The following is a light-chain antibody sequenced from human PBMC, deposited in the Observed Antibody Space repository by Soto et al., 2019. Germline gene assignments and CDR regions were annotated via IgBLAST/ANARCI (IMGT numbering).Light chain of an antibody. J-gene: IGLJ3*02. CDR1: SSNIGNNY. CDR3: GTWDSSLSSGV. V-gene: IGLV1-51*01. Sequence: QSVLTQPPSVSAAPGQKVTSSCCGSSSNIGNNYVSWYQQLPGTAPKLLIYDNNKRPSGIPDRFSGSKSGTSATLGITGLQTGDEADYYCGTWDSSLSSGVFGGGTKLTVL. CDR2: DNN.